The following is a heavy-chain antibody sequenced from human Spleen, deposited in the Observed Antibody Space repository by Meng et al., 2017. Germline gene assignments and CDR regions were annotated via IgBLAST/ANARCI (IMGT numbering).Heavy chain of an antibody. CDR2: IFYSGST. Sequence: QVQRQESGPGQVKPSQTLSLTCSVSGDSIRSGGYYWSWIRQHPEKGLEWIGYIFYSGSTDSNPSLKSLVTISQDTSKNQFSLKMSSVTAADTAVYYCARGSYGDHRSHWFDPWGQGTLVTVSS. CDR1: GDSIRSGGYY. V-gene: IGHV4-31*01. D-gene: IGHD4-17*01. CDR3: ARGSYGDHRSHWFDP. J-gene: IGHJ5*02.